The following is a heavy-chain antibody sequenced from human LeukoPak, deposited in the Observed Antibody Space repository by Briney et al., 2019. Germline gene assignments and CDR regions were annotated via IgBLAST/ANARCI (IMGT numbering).Heavy chain of an antibody. J-gene: IGHJ6*02. CDR3: ARDKSGSYYFQDYYYYAMDV. Sequence: GASVKVSCKASGYTFTSYGISWVRQAPGQGLEWMGWISAYNGNTNYAQKLQGRVTMTTDTSTSTAYMELRSLRSDDTAVYYCARDKSGSYYFQDYYYYAMDVWGQGTTVTVSS. CDR1: GYTFTSYG. CDR2: ISAYNGNT. D-gene: IGHD1-26*01. V-gene: IGHV1-18*01.